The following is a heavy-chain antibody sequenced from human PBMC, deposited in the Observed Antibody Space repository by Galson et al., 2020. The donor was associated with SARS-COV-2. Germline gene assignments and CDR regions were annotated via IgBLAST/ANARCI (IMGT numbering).Heavy chain of an antibody. CDR2: ISGSGGST. CDR1: GFTFSSYA. J-gene: IGHJ3*02. CDR3: AAARSDMVRGAVDAFDI. Sequence: GGSLRLSCAASGFTFSSYAMSWFHQAPGKGLEWVSAISGSGGSTYYADSMKGRFTISRDNSKTTLYLQMTSLTAEDTAVYYCAAARSDMVRGAVDAFDIWGQGTMVTVSS. V-gene: IGHV3-23*01. D-gene: IGHD3-10*01.